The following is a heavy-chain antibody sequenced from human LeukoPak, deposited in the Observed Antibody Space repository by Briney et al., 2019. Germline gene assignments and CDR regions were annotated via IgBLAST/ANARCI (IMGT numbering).Heavy chain of an antibody. D-gene: IGHD3-3*01. V-gene: IGHV4-30-4*08. CDR3: ARFKDDFWSAPGYMDV. CDR1: GGSISSSSYY. J-gene: IGHJ6*03. Sequence: PSETLSLTCTVSGGSISSSSYYWGWIRQPPGKGLEWIGYIYYSGSTYYNPSLKSRVTISVDTSKNQFSLKLSSVTAADTAVYYCARFKDDFWSAPGYMDVWGKGTTVTVSS. CDR2: IYYSGST.